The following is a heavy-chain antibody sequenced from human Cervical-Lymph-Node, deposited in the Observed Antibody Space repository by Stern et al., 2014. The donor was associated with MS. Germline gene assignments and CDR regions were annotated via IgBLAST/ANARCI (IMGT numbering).Heavy chain of an antibody. J-gene: IGHJ4*02. D-gene: IGHD1-26*01. CDR3: ARGGEWEPHAS. Sequence: VQLLESGAEVKKPGSSVTVSCKASGGTFSTYAVSWVRQAPGQGLEWMGGIIPMFGRGNNSQKFQGRVTITADESTTTAYMELSSLRSEDTAVYYCARGGEWEPHASWGQGTLVTVSS. CDR1: GGTFSTYA. CDR2: IIPMFGRG. V-gene: IGHV1-69*01.